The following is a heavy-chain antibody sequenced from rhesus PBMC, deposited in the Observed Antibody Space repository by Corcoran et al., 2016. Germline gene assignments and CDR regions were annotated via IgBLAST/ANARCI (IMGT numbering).Heavy chain of an antibody. V-gene: IGHV1-111*02. CDR3: ATGGAAGNRVAGDAFDF. Sequence: EVQLVQSGAEVKKPGASVKISCKASGYTFTDYSLHWVRQAPGKGLEWMGRVDPEDGEAIHEQKFQDRVIITADTSTDTAYMELRSLRSEDTAVYYCATGGAAGNRVAGDAFDFWGQGLRVTVSA. CDR2: VDPEDGEA. CDR1: GYTFTDYS. J-gene: IGHJ3*01. D-gene: IGHD6-31*01.